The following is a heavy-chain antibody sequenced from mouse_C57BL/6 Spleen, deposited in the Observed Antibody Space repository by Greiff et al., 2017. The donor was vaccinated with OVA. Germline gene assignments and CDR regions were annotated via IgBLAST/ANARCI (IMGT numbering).Heavy chain of an antibody. CDR1: GYTFTDYY. CDR2: IYPGSGNT. Sequence: QVQLQQSGAELVRPGASVKLSCKASGYTFTDYYINWVKQRPGQGLEWIARIYPGSGNTYYNEKFKGKATLTAEKSSSTAYMQLSSLTSEDSAVYFCARSFYSNYVTFYAMDYWGQGTSVTVSS. J-gene: IGHJ4*01. D-gene: IGHD2-5*01. CDR3: ARSFYSNYVTFYAMDY. V-gene: IGHV1-76*01.